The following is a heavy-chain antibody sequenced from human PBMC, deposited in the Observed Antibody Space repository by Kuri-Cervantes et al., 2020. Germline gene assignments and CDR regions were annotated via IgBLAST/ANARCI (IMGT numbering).Heavy chain of an antibody. CDR2: IKQDGSER. Sequence: GESLKISCAASGFTFSSYWMSWVRQAPGKGLEWVANIKQDGSERSYVDSVKGRFTISRDNAKNSLFLQMNSLRAEDTAIYYCARGLNWFDPWGQGTLVTVSS. D-gene: IGHD2-21*02. CDR3: ARGLNWFDP. J-gene: IGHJ5*02. V-gene: IGHV3-7*01. CDR1: GFTFSSYW.